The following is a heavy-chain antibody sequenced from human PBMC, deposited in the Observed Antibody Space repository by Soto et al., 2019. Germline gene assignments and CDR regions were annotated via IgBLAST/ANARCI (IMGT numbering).Heavy chain of an antibody. CDR3: ARVSSGFPYDYIWGSYRPSPNNWFDP. J-gene: IGHJ5*02. CDR2: INDVGST. CDR1: GGAFSGYY. Sequence: SETLSLTSTVYGGAFSGYYWRWIGQPPGKGLESIGEINDVGSTNYNPSLKSRVTISVDTSKNQFSLKLSSVTAADTAVYYCARVSSGFPYDYIWGSYRPSPNNWFDPWGQGTLVTVSS. D-gene: IGHD3-16*02. V-gene: IGHV4-34*01.